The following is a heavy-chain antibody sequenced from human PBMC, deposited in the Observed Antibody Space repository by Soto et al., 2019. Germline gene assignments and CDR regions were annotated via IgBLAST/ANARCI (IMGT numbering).Heavy chain of an antibody. D-gene: IGHD2-8*01. Sequence: EVQLLESGGDLGQPGGSLRLSCAASGFRFSIYAMGWVRQAPGKGLEWVSLIKPSGDSTYCADSVKGRFTISRDNSKNILNLQLDSLRAADTAIYYCARANGQGAFDCWGQGTLVTVSS. CDR3: ARANGQGAFDC. CDR2: IKPSGDST. J-gene: IGHJ4*02. CDR1: GFRFSIYA. V-gene: IGHV3-23*01.